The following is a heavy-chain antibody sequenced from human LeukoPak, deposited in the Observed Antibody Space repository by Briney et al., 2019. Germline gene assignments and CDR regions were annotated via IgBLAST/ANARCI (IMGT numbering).Heavy chain of an antibody. CDR3: ARAGIDDALDY. D-gene: IGHD3-10*01. J-gene: IGHJ4*02. CDR2: IWYDGGNK. Sequence: GMSLRLSCAATGFTFDKYGINWVRQAPGKGLEWVAIIWYDGGNKYFADSVVGRFTISKDNSKDTVYLEMSSLRTEDTAIYYCARAGIDDALDYWGQGTQVTVSS. V-gene: IGHV3-33*01. CDR1: GFTFDKYG.